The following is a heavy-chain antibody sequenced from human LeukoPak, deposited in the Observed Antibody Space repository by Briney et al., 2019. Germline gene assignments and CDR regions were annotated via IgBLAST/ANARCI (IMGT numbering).Heavy chain of an antibody. Sequence: PGGSLRLSCAASGSTFSSYEMNWVRQAPGKGLEWVSYISSSGSSIYYADSVKGRFTISRDNAKNSLYLQMNSLRAEDTAVYYCARDGSGWFDYWGQGTLVTVSS. J-gene: IGHJ4*02. CDR2: ISSSGSSI. CDR1: GSTFSSYE. CDR3: ARDGSGWFDY. D-gene: IGHD6-19*01. V-gene: IGHV3-48*03.